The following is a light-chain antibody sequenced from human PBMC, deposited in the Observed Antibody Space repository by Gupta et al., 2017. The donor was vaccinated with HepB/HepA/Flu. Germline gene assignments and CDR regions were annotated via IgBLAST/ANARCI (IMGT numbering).Light chain of an antibody. Sequence: QSALTQPASVSGSPGQSIPISCPGTSSDVGNYNYVSWYQQHPGKAPKLMIYDVSDRPSGVSNRFSGSKSGNTASLTISGLQAEDEADYHCSSYTSSNTHVVFGGGTKLTVL. CDR2: DVS. CDR1: SSDVGNYNY. V-gene: IGLV2-14*03. J-gene: IGLJ2*01. CDR3: SSYTSSNTHVV.